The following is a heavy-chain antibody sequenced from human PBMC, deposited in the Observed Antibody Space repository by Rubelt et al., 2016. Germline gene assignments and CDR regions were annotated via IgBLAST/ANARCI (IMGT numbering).Heavy chain of an antibody. V-gene: IGHV3-23*04. CDR3: VRERCSSSTCYSRFDY. CDR1: GFTFSSYA. D-gene: IGHD2-2*02. CDR2: ISGNADTT. J-gene: IGHJ4*02. Sequence: EVQLVESGGGLIQPGGSLRLSCAASGFTFSSYAMSWVRQAPGKGLEWVSSISGNADTTYYADSVKGRFTISRDNSKKTLYLQLNSPRAEDTAMYYCVRERCSSSTCYSRFDYWGQGTLVTVSS.